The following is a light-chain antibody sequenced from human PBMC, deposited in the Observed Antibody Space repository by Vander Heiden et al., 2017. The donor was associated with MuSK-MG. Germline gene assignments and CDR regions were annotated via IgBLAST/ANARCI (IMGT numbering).Light chain of an antibody. CDR3: QQAVRMPLT. CDR2: GGS. CDR1: QSVARY. V-gene: IGKV1-39*01. J-gene: IGKJ4*01. Sequence: DIPMTQTLSSLSASVGDRVTITCRAGQSVARYLNWYQQKAGKAPKLLINGGSNLRSGVPSRFNGSGSGTDFTLTITMLHPEDFATYYCQQAVRMPLTFGGGTKVEIK.